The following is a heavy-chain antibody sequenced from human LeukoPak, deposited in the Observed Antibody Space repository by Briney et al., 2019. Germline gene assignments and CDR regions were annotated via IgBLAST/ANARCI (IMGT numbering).Heavy chain of an antibody. D-gene: IGHD4-17*01. V-gene: IGHV1-69*04. J-gene: IGHJ4*02. CDR3: ARVNVPHTVTTREFDY. Sequence: RASVKVSCKASGGTFSSYAISWVRQAPGQGLEWMGRIIPILGIANYAQKFQGRVTITADKSTSTAYMELSSLRSEDTAVYYCARVNVPHTVTTREFDYWGQGTLVTVSS. CDR1: GGTFSSYA. CDR2: IIPILGIA.